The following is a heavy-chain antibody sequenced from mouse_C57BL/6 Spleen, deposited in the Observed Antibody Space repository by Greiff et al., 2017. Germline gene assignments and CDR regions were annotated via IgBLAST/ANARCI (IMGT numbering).Heavy chain of an antibody. Sequence: QVQLKESGPELVKPGASVKISCKASGYAFSSSWMNWVKQRPGKGLEWIGRIYPGDGDTNYNGKFKGKATLTAYKSSSTAYMQLSSLTSEDSAVYFCAREGYPLDFYVWGTGTTVTVSS. CDR2: IYPGDGDT. J-gene: IGHJ1*03. V-gene: IGHV1-82*01. D-gene: IGHD2-14*01. CDR1: GYAFSSSW. CDR3: AREGYPLDFYV.